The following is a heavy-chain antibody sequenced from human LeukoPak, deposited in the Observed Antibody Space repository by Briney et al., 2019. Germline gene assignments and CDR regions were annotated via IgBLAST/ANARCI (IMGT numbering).Heavy chain of an antibody. D-gene: IGHD2-2*01. CDR3: ARVARCTSCFDVDY. V-gene: IGHV4-59*01. CDR1: GGSISSYQ. CDR2: IYDSGSA. Sequence: PSETLSLTCTVSGGSISSYQWSWIRQPPGKGLEWIGNIYDSGSANYNPSLKSRVVISVDTSKNQFSLNLTPVTAADTAVYYCARVARCTSCFDVDYWGQGTLVTVSS. J-gene: IGHJ4*02.